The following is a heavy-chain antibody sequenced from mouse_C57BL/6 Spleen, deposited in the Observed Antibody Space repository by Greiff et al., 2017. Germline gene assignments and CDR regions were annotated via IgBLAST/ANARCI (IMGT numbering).Heavy chain of an antibody. V-gene: IGHV14-4*01. Sequence: EVQLQQSGAELVRPGASVKLSCTASGFNIKDDYMHWVKQRPEQGLEWIGWIDPENGDTEYASKFQGKATITADTSSNTAYLQLSSLTSEDTAVYYCTTHITTVVATDYWGQGTTLTVSS. CDR3: TTHITTVVATDY. CDR2: IDPENGDT. D-gene: IGHD1-1*01. J-gene: IGHJ2*01. CDR1: GFNIKDDY.